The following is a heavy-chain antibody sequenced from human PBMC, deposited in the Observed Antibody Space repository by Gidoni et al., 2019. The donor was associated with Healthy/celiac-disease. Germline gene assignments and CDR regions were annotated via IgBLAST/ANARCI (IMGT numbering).Heavy chain of an antibody. V-gene: IGHV4-39*01. J-gene: IGHJ4*02. CDR2: IYYSGST. CDR1: ISSSSYY. Sequence: ISSSSYYWGWIRQPPGQGLEWIGSIYYSGSTYYHPSLKSRVTISVDTSKNQLSLKLSSVTAADTAVYYCARHVSRWGDKLIMKPFDFWSQGTLVTVSS. D-gene: IGHD6-13*01. CDR3: ARHVSRWGDKLIMKPFDF.